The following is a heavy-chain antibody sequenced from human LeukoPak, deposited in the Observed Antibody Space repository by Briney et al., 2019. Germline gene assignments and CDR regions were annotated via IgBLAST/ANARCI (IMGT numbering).Heavy chain of an antibody. Sequence: SETLSLTCTVSGGSISSGYYWGWIRQPPGKGLEYIGSMYHSGSTYYNPSLKSRVTISVDTSKNQFSLKLSSVTAADTAMYYCARASAGNMIVVVNPDYYFDYWGQGTLVTVSS. CDR1: GGSISSGYY. CDR3: ARASAGNMIVVVNPDYYFDY. D-gene: IGHD3-22*01. V-gene: IGHV4-38-2*02. J-gene: IGHJ4*02. CDR2: MYHSGST.